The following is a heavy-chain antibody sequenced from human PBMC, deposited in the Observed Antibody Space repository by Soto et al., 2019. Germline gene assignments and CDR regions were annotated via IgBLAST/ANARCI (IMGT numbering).Heavy chain of an antibody. D-gene: IGHD1-26*01. CDR3: ARGGVGAAGGMEV. J-gene: IGHJ6*02. V-gene: IGHV1-69*08. Sequence: QVQLVQSGAEVKKPGSSVKVSCKSSGYTFTIYTVTWVRQAPGQGLEWMGRIIPIFTQTNYAQKFQDRVTITAEKSKSTVYMELSGLRYEDTAVYYCARGGVGAAGGMEVWGQGTTVTVSS. CDR2: IIPIFTQT. CDR1: GYTFTIYT.